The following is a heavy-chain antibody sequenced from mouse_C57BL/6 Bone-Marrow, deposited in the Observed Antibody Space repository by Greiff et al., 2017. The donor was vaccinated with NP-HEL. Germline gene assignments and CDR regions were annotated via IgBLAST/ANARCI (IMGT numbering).Heavy chain of an antibody. CDR1: GYTFTDYY. V-gene: IGHV1-19*01. J-gene: IGHJ1*03. Sequence: VQLQQSGPVLVKPGASVKMSCKASGYTFTDYYMNWVKQSHGRSLEWIGVINPYNGGTSYNQKFKGKATLTVDKSSSTAYMELNSLASDDSAVYYCSRPYYYGSSYWYFDVWGTGTTVTVSS. CDR2: INPYNGGT. D-gene: IGHD1-1*01. CDR3: SRPYYYGSSYWYFDV.